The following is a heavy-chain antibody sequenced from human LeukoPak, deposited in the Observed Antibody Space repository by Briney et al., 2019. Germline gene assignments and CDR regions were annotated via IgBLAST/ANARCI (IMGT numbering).Heavy chain of an antibody. J-gene: IGHJ6*02. D-gene: IGHD3-10*01. Sequence: GGSLRLSCAASGFTFSSYGMHWVRQAPGKGLEWVAVIWYDGSNKYYADSVKGRFTISRDNSKNTLYLQMNSLRAEDTAVYYCARGLLWFGELLSGPYYCYGMDVWGQGTTVTVSS. CDR3: ARGLLWFGELLSGPYYCYGMDV. CDR1: GFTFSSYG. CDR2: IWYDGSNK. V-gene: IGHV3-33*01.